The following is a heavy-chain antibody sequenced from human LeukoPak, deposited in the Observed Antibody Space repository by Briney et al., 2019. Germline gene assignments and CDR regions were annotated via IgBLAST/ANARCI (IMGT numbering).Heavy chain of an antibody. V-gene: IGHV3-21*01. CDR2: ISSGGSYI. CDR3: ARDLAWDAFDI. Sequence: GGSLRLSCAASGFTFSHYSMNWVRQAPGKGLEWVSSISSGGSYIHYADSVKGRFTISRDNAKNSVYLQMNSLRAEDTALYYCARDLAWDAFDIWGQGTMVTVSS. CDR1: GFTFSHYS. J-gene: IGHJ3*02.